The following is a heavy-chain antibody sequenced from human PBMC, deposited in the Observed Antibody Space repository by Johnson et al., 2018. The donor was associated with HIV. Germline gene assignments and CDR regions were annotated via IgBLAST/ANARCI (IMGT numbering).Heavy chain of an antibody. CDR2: IRFAGSNK. CDR3: EREGSSGYYDAFDI. CDR1: GFTFSSYG. Sequence: QVQLVESGGGVVQPGGSLRLSCAASGFTFSSYGMHWVRQAPGKGLAWVAFIRFAGSNKYYADSGKGRFTISRDNAKNTLYVQMNSLRVEDTAVYYCEREGSSGYYDAFDIWGQGTMVTVSS. D-gene: IGHD3-22*01. V-gene: IGHV3-30*02. J-gene: IGHJ3*02.